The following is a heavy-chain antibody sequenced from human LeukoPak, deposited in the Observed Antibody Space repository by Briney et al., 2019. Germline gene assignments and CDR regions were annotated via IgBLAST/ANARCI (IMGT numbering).Heavy chain of an antibody. Sequence: SETLSLTCTVSGDSISSGDYYWSWIRQPPGKGLEWIGYIYYSGSTYYNPSLKSRVTISVDTSKNQFSLKLSSVTAADTAVYYCAKSIAARPWWFDPWGQGTLVTVSS. CDR3: AKSIAARPWWFDP. D-gene: IGHD6-6*01. V-gene: IGHV4-30-4*01. CDR1: GDSISSGDYY. CDR2: IYYSGST. J-gene: IGHJ5*02.